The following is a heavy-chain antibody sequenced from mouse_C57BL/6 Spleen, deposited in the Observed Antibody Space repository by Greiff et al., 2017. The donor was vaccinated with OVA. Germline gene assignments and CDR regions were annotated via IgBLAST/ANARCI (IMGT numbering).Heavy chain of an antibody. Sequence: EVQLQQSGPELVKPGASVKISCKASGYTFTDYYMNWVKQSHGKSLEWIGDINPNNGGTSYNQKFKGKATLTVAKSSSTAYMELRSLTSEDSAVYYCARGSSGYVDYWGQGTTLTVSS. CDR3: ARGSSGYVDY. V-gene: IGHV1-26*01. D-gene: IGHD3-2*02. CDR1: GYTFTDYY. CDR2: INPNNGGT. J-gene: IGHJ2*01.